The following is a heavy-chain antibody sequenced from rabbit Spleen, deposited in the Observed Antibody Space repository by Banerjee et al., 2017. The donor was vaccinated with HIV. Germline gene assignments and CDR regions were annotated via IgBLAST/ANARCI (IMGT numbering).Heavy chain of an antibody. CDR1: GIDFSSYYY. Sequence: QEQLVESGGGLVQPEGSLTLTCTASGIDFSSYYYMCWVRQAPGKGLEWIACIYISTGSTWYASWAKGRFTISKTSSTTVTLQMTSLTVADTATYFCARAGDNGGGSITAFDLWGPGTLVTVS. J-gene: IGHJ4*01. V-gene: IGHV1S45*01. D-gene: IGHD2-1*01. CDR3: ARAGDNGGGSITAFDL. CDR2: IYISTGST.